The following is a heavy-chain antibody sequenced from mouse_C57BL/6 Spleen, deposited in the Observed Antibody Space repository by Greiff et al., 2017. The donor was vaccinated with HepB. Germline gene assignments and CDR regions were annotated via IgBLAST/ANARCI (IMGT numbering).Heavy chain of an antibody. V-gene: IGHV1-72*01. D-gene: IGHD2-4*01. CDR3: AREYGYGISYDYGAWFAY. Sequence: QVQLQQSGAELVKPGASVKLSCKASGYTFTSYWMHWVKQRPGRGLEWIGRIDPNSGGTKYNEKFKSKATLTVDKPSSTAYMQLSSLTSEDSAVYDCAREYGYGISYDYGAWFAYWGQGTLVTVSA. J-gene: IGHJ3*01. CDR2: IDPNSGGT. CDR1: GYTFTSYW.